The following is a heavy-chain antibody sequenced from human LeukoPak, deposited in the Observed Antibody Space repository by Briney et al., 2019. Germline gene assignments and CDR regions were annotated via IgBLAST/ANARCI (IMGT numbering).Heavy chain of an antibody. J-gene: IGHJ3*02. V-gene: IGHV3-23*01. D-gene: IGHD1-26*01. Sequence: GGSLRLSCAASGFTFSSYAMSWVRQAPGKGLKWVSGFRGSGAATFYAASVKGRFSISRDNSKNTVYLQMNSLRAEDTAVYYCARELREHGVFDIWGQGTMVTVSS. CDR3: ARELREHGVFDI. CDR2: FRGSGAAT. CDR1: GFTFSSYA.